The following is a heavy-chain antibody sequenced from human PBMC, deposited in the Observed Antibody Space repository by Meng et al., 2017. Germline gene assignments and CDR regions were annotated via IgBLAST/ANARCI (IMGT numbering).Heavy chain of an antibody. CDR2: ISGSGGST. Sequence: GESLKISCAASGFTFSSYAMSWVRQAPRKGLEWVSAISGSGGSTYYADSVKGRFTISRDNSKNTLYLQMNSLRAEDTAVYYCAKEGGAGITIFGVNWFDPWGQGTLVTVSS. D-gene: IGHD3-3*01. CDR1: GFTFSSYA. V-gene: IGHV3-23*01. CDR3: AKEGGAGITIFGVNWFDP. J-gene: IGHJ5*02.